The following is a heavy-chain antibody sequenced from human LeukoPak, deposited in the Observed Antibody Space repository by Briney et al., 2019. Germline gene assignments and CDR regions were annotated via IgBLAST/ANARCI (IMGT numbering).Heavy chain of an antibody. J-gene: IGHJ4*02. CDR3: APSPCSGDSCYRFDF. CDR2: IHHSGST. V-gene: IGHV4-4*02. D-gene: IGHD2-15*01. Sequence: SGTLSLTCAVTGASISSSYWWSWVRQPPGKGLEWIGEIHHSGSTKYNPSLKSRVTISVDKSKNQFSLKLSSVTAADTAVYYCAPSPCSGDSCYRFDFWGQGTQVTVSS. CDR1: GASISSSYW.